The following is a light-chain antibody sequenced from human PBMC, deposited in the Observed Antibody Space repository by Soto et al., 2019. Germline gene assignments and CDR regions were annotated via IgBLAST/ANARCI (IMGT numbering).Light chain of an antibody. J-gene: IGLJ1*01. CDR2: GGN. CDR3: CSYSGNLYV. Sequence: QSALTQPASVSGSPGQSITISCTGTSSDVGSYNLVSWYQQRPGNAPKLMIYGGNKRPSGVSNRFSGSTSGNTASLTVSGLQAEDEADYYCCSYSGNLYVFGTGTKLTVL. V-gene: IGLV2-23*01. CDR1: SSDVGSYNL.